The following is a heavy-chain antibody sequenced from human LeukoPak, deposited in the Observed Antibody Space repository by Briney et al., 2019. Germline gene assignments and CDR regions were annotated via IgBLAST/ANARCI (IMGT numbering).Heavy chain of an antibody. CDR2: ISAYNGNT. D-gene: IGHD2-2*03. CDR3: ARGRRDGYCSSTSCYIVLY. CDR1: GYTFTSYG. Sequence: GASVKVSCKASGYTFTSYGISWVRQAPGQGLEWMGWISAYNGNTNYAQKLQGRVTMTTDTSTSTAYMELRSLRSDDTAVYYCARGRRDGYCSSTSCYIVLYWRQGTLVTVSS. V-gene: IGHV1-18*01. J-gene: IGHJ4*02.